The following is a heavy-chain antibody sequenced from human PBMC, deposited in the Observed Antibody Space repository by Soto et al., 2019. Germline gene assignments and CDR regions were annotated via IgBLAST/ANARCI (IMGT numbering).Heavy chain of an antibody. Sequence: GESLRLSCAASGLTFSTYGFHWVRQPPGKGLGWVAVISNDVRNILYAESVTGQFTISRDNSKNTLYLQMNSLRPNDTAVYYCVKDTLGGMAPVFMPGHDWGQGTLVTVSS. J-gene: IGHJ4*02. CDR3: VKDTLGGMAPVFMPGHD. V-gene: IGHV3-30*18. CDR1: GLTFSTYG. CDR2: ISNDVRNI. D-gene: IGHD2-2*01.